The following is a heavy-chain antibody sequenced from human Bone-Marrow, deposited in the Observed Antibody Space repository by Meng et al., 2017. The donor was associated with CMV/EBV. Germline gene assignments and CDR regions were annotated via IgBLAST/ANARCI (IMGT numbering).Heavy chain of an antibody. CDR1: GFTFNSYW. J-gene: IGHJ4*02. CDR2: IKQDESEK. CDR3: AKISIKAAGGY. V-gene: IGHV3-7*01. D-gene: IGHD6-13*01. Sequence: GESLKISCVASGFTFNSYWMSWVRQAPGKGLEWVANIKQDESEKYYVDSVKGRFTISRDNAKNSLYLQMNSLRVEDTAVYYCAKISIKAAGGYWGQGTLVTVSS.